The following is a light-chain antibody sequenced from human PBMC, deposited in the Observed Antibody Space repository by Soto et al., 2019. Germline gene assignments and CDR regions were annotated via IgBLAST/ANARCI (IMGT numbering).Light chain of an antibody. CDR3: QQYNSYSGT. V-gene: IGKV1-5*01. Sequence: DIQMTQSPSTLSASVGDRVTITCRASLNIGSWLAWYQQKPGSAPKLLISDASSLESGVPSRFSGGGSGTDFTLTISSLQPDDFATYYCQQYNSYSGTFGQGTKVEV. J-gene: IGKJ1*01. CDR1: LNIGSW. CDR2: DAS.